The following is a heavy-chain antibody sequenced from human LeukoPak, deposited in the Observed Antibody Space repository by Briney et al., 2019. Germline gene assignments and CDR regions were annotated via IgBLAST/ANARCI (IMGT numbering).Heavy chain of an antibody. V-gene: IGHV3-53*05. D-gene: IGHD6-13*01. Sequence: GGSLRLSCAASGFTVSSNYMSWVRQAPGKGLEWVSVIYSGGSTYYADSVKGRFTISRDNSKNTLYLQMGSLRTEDMAVYYCARSGSSSWANYYFDYWGQGTLVTVSS. J-gene: IGHJ4*02. CDR1: GFTVSSNY. CDR3: ARSGSSSWANYYFDY. CDR2: IYSGGST.